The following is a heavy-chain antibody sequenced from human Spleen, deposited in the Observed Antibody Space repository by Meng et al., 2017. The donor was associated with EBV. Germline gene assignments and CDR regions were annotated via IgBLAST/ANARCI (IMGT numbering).Heavy chain of an antibody. CDR2: VYYTGNT. D-gene: IGHD3-16*02. Sequence: QVQLPESGPGLGKPSETLSLTCTVSGGSVSNGDSYWSWIRQPPGKGLEWIGYVYYTGNTKYSPSLNGRVTISIDTSRNLFSLRLRSVTAADTATYYCARMGSYRYIDYWGQGSLVTVSS. V-gene: IGHV4-61*03. J-gene: IGHJ4*02. CDR1: GGSVSNGDSY. CDR3: ARMGSYRYIDY.